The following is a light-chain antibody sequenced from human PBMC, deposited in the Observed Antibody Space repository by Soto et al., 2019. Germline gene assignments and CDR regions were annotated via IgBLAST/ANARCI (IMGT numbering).Light chain of an antibody. CDR3: QSYDSSLGGSGV. V-gene: IGLV1-40*01. J-gene: IGLJ2*01. CDR1: SSNIGAGYD. CDR2: GNS. Sequence: QAVLTQPPSASGAPGQRVTISCTGSSSNIGAGYDVHWYQQLPGTAPKLLISGNSNRPSGVPDRFSGSKSGTSASLAITGLQAEDEADYSCQSYDSSLGGSGVFGGGTKLTVL.